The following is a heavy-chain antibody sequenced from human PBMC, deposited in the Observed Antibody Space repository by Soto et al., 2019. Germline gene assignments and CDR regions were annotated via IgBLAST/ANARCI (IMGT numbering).Heavy chain of an antibody. CDR2: ISHSGST. V-gene: IGHV4-31*03. J-gene: IGHJ4*02. Sequence: QVQLQESGPGLVKPSQTLSLTCTVPGGSISSAAYYWSWIRQHPGKGLEWIGYISHSGSTYYTPSLKSGVIISADTSQNQFSLNLTSVTAADTAVYYCAREYTDGSNFFDCWGQGALVTVSS. D-gene: IGHD1-1*01. CDR3: AREYTDGSNFFDC. CDR1: GGSISSAAYY.